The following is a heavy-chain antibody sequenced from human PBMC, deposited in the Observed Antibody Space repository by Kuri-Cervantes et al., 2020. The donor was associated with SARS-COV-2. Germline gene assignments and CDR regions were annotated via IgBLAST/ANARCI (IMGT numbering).Heavy chain of an antibody. Sequence: SVQVSCKASGGTFSTYAISWVRQAHGQGLEWMGGIIPIFGTANNAQKFQGRVTITADESTSTAYMELSSLRSEDTAVYYCSAEAFTIVGVANVDVWGQGTTVTVSS. CDR1: GGTFSTYA. CDR2: IIPIFGTA. D-gene: IGHD3-3*01. CDR3: SAEAFTIVGVANVDV. V-gene: IGHV1-69*13. J-gene: IGHJ6*02.